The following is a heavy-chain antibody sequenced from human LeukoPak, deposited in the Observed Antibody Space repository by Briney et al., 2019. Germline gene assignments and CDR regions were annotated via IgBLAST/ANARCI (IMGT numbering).Heavy chain of an antibody. J-gene: IGHJ6*03. V-gene: IGHV1-18*01. D-gene: IGHD3-9*01. CDR1: GYTFTSYG. CDR2: ISAYNGNT. CDR3: ARERRSLTGYPYYYYYMDV. Sequence: GASVKVSCKASGYTFTSYGISWVRQAPGQGLEWMGWISAYNGNTNYAQKLQGRVTMTTDTSTSTAYMELRSLRSDDTAVYYCARERRSLTGYPYYYYYMDVWGKGTTVTVSS.